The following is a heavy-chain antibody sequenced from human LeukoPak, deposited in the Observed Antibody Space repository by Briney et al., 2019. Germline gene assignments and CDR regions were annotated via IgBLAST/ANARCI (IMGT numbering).Heavy chain of an antibody. CDR3: AKTYSSSRAHYYYYYYMDV. J-gene: IGHJ6*03. CDR1: GFTFSSYS. D-gene: IGHD6-13*01. Sequence: GGSLRLSCAASGFTFSSYSMNWVRQAPGKGLEWVSSISSSSSYIYYADSVKGRFTISRDNAKNSLYLQMNSLRAEDTAVYYCAKTYSSSRAHYYYYYYMDVWGKGTTVTISS. CDR2: ISSSSSYI. V-gene: IGHV3-21*04.